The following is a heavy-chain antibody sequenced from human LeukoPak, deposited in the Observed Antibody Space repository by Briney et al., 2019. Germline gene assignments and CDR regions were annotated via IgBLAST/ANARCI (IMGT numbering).Heavy chain of an antibody. CDR2: ISCSGGST. CDR1: GFTFSSYA. CDR3: AKDHDSSGYYRLGRPYYFDY. D-gene: IGHD3-22*01. J-gene: IGHJ4*02. Sequence: GGSLRLSCAASGFTFSSYAMSWVRQAPGKGLEWVSAISCSGGSTYYADSVKGRFTISRDNSKNTLYLQMNSLRAEDTAVYYCAKDHDSSGYYRLGRPYYFDYWGQGTLVTVSS. V-gene: IGHV3-23*01.